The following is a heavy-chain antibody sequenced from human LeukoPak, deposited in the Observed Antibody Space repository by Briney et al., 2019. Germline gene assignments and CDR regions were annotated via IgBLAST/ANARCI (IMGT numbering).Heavy chain of an antibody. J-gene: IGHJ4*02. CDR2: ISGRGFTI. V-gene: IGHV3-48*04. CDR1: GFTLSNYS. D-gene: IGHD2-21*02. Sequence: GGSLRLSCAVSGFTLSNYSVNWVRQAPGEGLEWISYISGRGFTIHYADSVKGRFTISRDNAKDSLYLQMNSLRAEDTAVYYCARDLPSLAYCGGDCYPNPPGYWGQGTLVTVSS. CDR3: ARDLPSLAYCGGDCYPNPPGY.